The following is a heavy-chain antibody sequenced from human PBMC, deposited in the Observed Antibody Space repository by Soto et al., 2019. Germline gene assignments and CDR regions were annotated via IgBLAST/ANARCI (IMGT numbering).Heavy chain of an antibody. CDR1: GFTFGDYA. V-gene: IGHV3-49*03. Sequence: GGSLRLSCTASGFTFGDYAMSWFRQAPGKGLEWVGFIRSKAYGGTTEYAASVKGRFTISRDDSKSIAHLQMNSLKTEDTAVYYCTRGGYYDSSGYYFWGQGTLVTVSS. CDR2: IRSKAYGGTT. D-gene: IGHD3-22*01. J-gene: IGHJ4*02. CDR3: TRGGYYDSSGYYF.